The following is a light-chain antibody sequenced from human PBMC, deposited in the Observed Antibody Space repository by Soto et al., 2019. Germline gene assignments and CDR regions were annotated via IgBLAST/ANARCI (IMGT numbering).Light chain of an antibody. CDR2: GAS. CDR1: QSVSSNY. CDR3: HQYGRSPMFT. V-gene: IGKV3-20*01. Sequence: EIVLTQSPGTLSLSPGARATLSCRASQSVSSNYLARYQQKPGQAPRLLIYGASRGAAGIPDRFSGSGSGTDFTLTINRLEPEDFAVYFCHQYGRSPMFTFGQGTKLEIK. J-gene: IGKJ2*01.